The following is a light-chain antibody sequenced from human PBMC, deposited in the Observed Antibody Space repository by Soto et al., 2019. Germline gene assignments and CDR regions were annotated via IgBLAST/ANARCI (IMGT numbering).Light chain of an antibody. Sequence: QSVLTQPASVSGSPGQSTAISCSGTSSDVGGYDFVSWYQQHPGKAPKLIIYNDSNRPSGVSNRYSGSKSGNTAYLTISGFQSEDEAVYYCNSYTSSTTPAVFGGGTKVTVL. J-gene: IGLJ2*01. CDR1: SSDVGGYDF. V-gene: IGLV2-14*01. CDR3: NSYTSSTTPAV. CDR2: NDS.